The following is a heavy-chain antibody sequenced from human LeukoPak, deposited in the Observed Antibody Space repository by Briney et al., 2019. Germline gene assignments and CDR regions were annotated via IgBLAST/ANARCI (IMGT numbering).Heavy chain of an antibody. CDR1: GGSISSYY. J-gene: IGHJ4*02. D-gene: IGHD1-26*01. Sequence: SETLSLTCTVSGGSISSYYWSWIRQPPGKGLEWTGDIYYSGSTNYNPSLKSRVTISVDTSKNQFSLRLSSVTAADTAVYYSARLASGSYGPLTPFDYWGQGTLVTVSS. CDR2: IYYSGST. V-gene: IGHV4-59*08. CDR3: ARLASGSYGPLTPFDY.